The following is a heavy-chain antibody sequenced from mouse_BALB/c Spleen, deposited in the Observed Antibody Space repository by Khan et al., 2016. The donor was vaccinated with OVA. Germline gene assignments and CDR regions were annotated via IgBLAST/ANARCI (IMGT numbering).Heavy chain of an antibody. Sequence: QVQLQQSGAELAKPGASVKMSCKASGYTFTSYWMHWVKQRPGQGLEWIGYINPSTGYTEYNQRFKDKPTLTADKSSSTAYMQLSSLTSEESAVYYCANHGSSSAWLTYWGQGTLVTVSA. V-gene: IGHV1-7*01. J-gene: IGHJ3*01. CDR3: ANHGSSSAWLTY. D-gene: IGHD1-1*01. CDR1: GYTFTSYW. CDR2: INPSTGYT.